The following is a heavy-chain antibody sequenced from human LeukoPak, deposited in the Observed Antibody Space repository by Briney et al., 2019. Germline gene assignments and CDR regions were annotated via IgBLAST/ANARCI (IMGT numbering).Heavy chain of an antibody. CDR3: ARGGGGSGYYILQYNWFDP. CDR1: GGSISSGGYY. D-gene: IGHD3-22*01. J-gene: IGHJ5*02. Sequence: SDTLSLTCTVSGGSISSGGYYWSWIRQHPGKGMEWIGYIYYSGSTYYNPSLKSRVTISVDTSKNQFSLKLSSVTAADTAVYYCARGGGGSGYYILQYNWFDPWGQGTLVTVSS. V-gene: IGHV4-31*03. CDR2: IYYSGST.